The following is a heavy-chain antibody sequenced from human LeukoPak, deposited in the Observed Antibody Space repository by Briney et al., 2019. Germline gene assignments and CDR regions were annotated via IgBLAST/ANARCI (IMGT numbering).Heavy chain of an antibody. V-gene: IGHV4-30-2*01. D-gene: IGHD3-10*01. J-gene: IGHJ4*02. CDR2: IYHSGST. CDR3: ARGSGSGSYWPFDY. CDR1: GGSISSGGYS. Sequence: RPSETLSLTCAVSGGSISSGGYSWSWIRQPPGKGLEWIGYIYHSGSTYYNPSLKSRVTISVDRSKNQFSLKLSSVTAADTAVYYCARGSGSGSYWPFDYWGQGTLVTVSS.